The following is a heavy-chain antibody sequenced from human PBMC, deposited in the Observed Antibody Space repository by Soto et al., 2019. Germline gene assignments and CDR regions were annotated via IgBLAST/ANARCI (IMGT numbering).Heavy chain of an antibody. Sequence: GGSLRLSCAASGFTFSSYAMHWVRQAPGKGLEWVAVISYDGSNKYYADSVKGRFTISRDNSKNTLYLQMNSQRAEDTAVYYCARDPLWGTAMVLWYFDLWGRGTLVTVSS. CDR1: GFTFSSYA. V-gene: IGHV3-30-3*01. D-gene: IGHD5-18*01. J-gene: IGHJ2*01. CDR3: ARDPLWGTAMVLWYFDL. CDR2: ISYDGSNK.